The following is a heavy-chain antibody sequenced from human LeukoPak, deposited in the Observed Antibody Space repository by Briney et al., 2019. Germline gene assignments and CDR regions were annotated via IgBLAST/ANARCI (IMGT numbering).Heavy chain of an antibody. CDR1: GFTFTSYS. J-gene: IGHJ4*02. CDR3: ANEIRPNDY. Sequence: GGSLRLSCAASGFTFTSYSMNWVRQAPGKGLEWVSAISISGDTTYYADAVKGRFTISRDNSKNTVYLQMNSLRAEDTAVYYCANEIRPNDYWGQGTLVTVSS. D-gene: IGHD4-17*01. V-gene: IGHV3-23*01. CDR2: ISISGDTT.